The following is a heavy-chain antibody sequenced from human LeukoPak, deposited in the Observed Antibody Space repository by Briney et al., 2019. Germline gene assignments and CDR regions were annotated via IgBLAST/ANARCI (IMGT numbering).Heavy chain of an antibody. CDR2: INPSGGST. V-gene: IGHV1-46*01. D-gene: IGHD3-3*01. CDR1: GYTFTSYY. Sequence: ASAKVSCKASGYTFTSYYMHWVRQAPGQGLEWMGIINPSGGSTSYAQKFQGRVTMTRDTSTSTVYMELSSLRSEDTAVYYCARDAGGRFLEWPYMDVWGKGTTVTVSS. CDR3: ARDAGGRFLEWPYMDV. J-gene: IGHJ6*03.